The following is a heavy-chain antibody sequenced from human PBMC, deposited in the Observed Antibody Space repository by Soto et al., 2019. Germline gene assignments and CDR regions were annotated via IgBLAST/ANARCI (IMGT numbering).Heavy chain of an antibody. J-gene: IGHJ5*02. CDR1: GFTFSNYA. CDR2: ISYDGSNK. CDR3: AGGGYCISTSCYLNWFDP. V-gene: IGHV3-30-3*01. D-gene: IGHD2-2*01. Sequence: QVQLVESGGGVVQPGRSLRLSCAASGFTFSNYAMHWVRQAPGKGLEWVALISYDGSNKYYADSVKGRFTISRDNSKHTLYLQMNSVRAGDTAVYYCAGGGYCISTSCYLNWFDPWGQGTLVTVSS.